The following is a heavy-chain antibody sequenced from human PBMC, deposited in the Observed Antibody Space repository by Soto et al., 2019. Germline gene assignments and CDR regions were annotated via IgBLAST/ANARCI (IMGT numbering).Heavy chain of an antibody. J-gene: IGHJ6*03. CDR2: IFSNDEK. D-gene: IGHD6-19*01. CDR3: ARILFGRSVAGGYFYMDF. V-gene: IGHV2-26*01. CDR1: GFSLSNGKVG. Sequence: HVTLKESGPVLVKPTETLTLTRTVSGFSLSNGKVGVSWIRQPPGKALAWLAHIFSNDEKSYRTSLKSRLTISEDTSKSQVVLTMNNVDPVDTATYYCARILFGRSVAGGYFYMDFWGKGTTVTVSS.